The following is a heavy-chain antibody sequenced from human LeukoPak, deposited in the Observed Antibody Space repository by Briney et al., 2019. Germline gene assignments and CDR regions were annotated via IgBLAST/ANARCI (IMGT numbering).Heavy chain of an antibody. CDR2: ISSSSSYI. CDR3: ARDVVDSGYADDFLNFDY. CDR1: GFTFSSYS. D-gene: IGHD5-12*01. J-gene: IGHJ4*02. V-gene: IGHV3-21*01. Sequence: PGGSLRLSCAASGFTFSSYSMNWVRQAPGKGLEWVSSISSSSSYIYYADSVKGRFTISRDNAKNSLYLQMNSLRAEDTAVYYCARDVVDSGYADDFLNFDYWGQGTLVTVSS.